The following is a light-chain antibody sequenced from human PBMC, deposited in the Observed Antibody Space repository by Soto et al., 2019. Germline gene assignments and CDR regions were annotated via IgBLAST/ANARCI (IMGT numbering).Light chain of an antibody. CDR3: QQYDNLPMYT. CDR2: SAS. V-gene: IGKV3-20*01. Sequence: EVVLTQSPGTLSLSPGERVTLSCRASQSVASSYLAWYQQKPGRAPRLLFYSASSRATGIPDRFSGSGSGTDFTLTISRLEPEDIATYYCQQYDNLPMYTFGQGTKLEIK. J-gene: IGKJ2*01. CDR1: QSVASSY.